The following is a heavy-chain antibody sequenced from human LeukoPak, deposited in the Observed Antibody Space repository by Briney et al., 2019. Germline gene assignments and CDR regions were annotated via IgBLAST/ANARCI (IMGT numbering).Heavy chain of an antibody. CDR2: INPSGSST. V-gene: IGHV1-46*01. CDR1: RYMFTANV. D-gene: IGHD3-16*02. CDR3: ARDNSVGDIAWWFDP. J-gene: IGHJ5*02. Sequence: ASVKVSCKTSRYMFTANVISWVRQAPGQGLEWLGLINPSGSSTLYAQKFQGRVTMTRDMSTTTDYMELSSLGSEDTAVYYCARDNSVGDIAWWFDPWGQGTLVTVSS.